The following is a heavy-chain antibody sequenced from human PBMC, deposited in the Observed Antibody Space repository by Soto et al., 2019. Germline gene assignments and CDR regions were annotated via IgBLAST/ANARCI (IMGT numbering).Heavy chain of an antibody. Sequence: QVQLQESGPRLVKPSQTLSLTCTVSGDSISSVFYYWSWIRQPPGKGLEWIGYIYYSENAYYNPSLKRRVSMSVDTSKNQFSLRLTSVTSADTAVYYWAQTDYGSGAYLIWGQGTLVPVSS. J-gene: IGHJ4*02. CDR3: AQTDYGSGAYLI. D-gene: IGHD3-10*01. CDR2: IYYSENA. CDR1: GDSISSVFYY. V-gene: IGHV4-30-4*01.